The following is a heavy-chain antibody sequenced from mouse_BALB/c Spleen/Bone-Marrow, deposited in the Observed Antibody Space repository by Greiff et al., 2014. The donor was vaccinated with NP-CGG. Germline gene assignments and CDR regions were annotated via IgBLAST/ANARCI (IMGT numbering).Heavy chain of an antibody. D-gene: IGHD2-3*01. Sequence: VKLVESGPGLVQPSQSLSITCTVSGFSLTSYGIHWVRQSPGKGLEWLGVIWRGGSTDYNTPFMSRLSITKDNSKSQVFFKMNSLQADDTAIYYCAKNSYDGDAVDYWGQGTSVTVSS. CDR3: AKNSYDGDAVDY. CDR2: IWRGGST. J-gene: IGHJ4*01. V-gene: IGHV2-5*01. CDR1: GFSLTSYG.